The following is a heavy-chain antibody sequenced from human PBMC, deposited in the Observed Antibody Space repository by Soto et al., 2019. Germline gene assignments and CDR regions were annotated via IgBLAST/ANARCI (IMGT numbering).Heavy chain of an antibody. V-gene: IGHV4-59*01. CDR3: LPCYHGSETARPTEGL. J-gene: IGHJ4*02. D-gene: IGHD5-12*01. CDR1: GGSISSYY. CDR2: IYYSGST. Sequence: SETLSLTCTVSGGSISSYYWSWIRQPPGKGLEWVVYIYYSGSTNYDPSLKSRVTISVDTSKNQFSLKLSSVTAADTAVYYCLPCYHGSETARPTEGLWGKGTQVTVSS.